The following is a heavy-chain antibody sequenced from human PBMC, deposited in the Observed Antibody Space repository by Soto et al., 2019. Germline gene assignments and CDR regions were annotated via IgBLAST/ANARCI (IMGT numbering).Heavy chain of an antibody. V-gene: IGHV4-39*01. Sequence: QLQLQESGPGLVKPSETLSLTCTVSGGSISSSSYYWGWIRQPPGKGLEWIGSIYYSGSTYYNPSLKSRVTISVDTSKTQFSLKLSSVTAADTAVYYCARLGGKDKKKTGPYYFDYWGQGTLVTVSS. CDR1: GGSISSSSYY. CDR3: ARLGGKDKKKTGPYYFDY. CDR2: IYYSGST. J-gene: IGHJ4*02. D-gene: IGHD1-1*01.